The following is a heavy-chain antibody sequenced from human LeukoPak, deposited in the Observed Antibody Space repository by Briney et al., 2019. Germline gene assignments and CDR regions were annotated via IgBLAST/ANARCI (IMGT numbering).Heavy chain of an antibody. J-gene: IGHJ6*03. D-gene: IGHD3-22*01. Sequence: ASVKVSCKASGGTFSSYAISWVRQAPGQGLEWMGRIIPTFGTANYAQKFQGRVTITTDESTSTAYMELSSLRSEDTAVYYCARGYDSSGYYLNYMDVWGKGTTVTVSS. CDR3: ARGYDSSGYYLNYMDV. V-gene: IGHV1-69*05. CDR1: GGTFSSYA. CDR2: IIPTFGTA.